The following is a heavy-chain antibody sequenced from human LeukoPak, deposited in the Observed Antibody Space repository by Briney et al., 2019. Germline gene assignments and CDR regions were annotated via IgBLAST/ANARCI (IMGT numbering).Heavy chain of an antibody. CDR1: GFTFSSYA. D-gene: IGHD6-13*01. J-gene: IGHJ2*01. CDR3: AKPNPSSSRAAEYWYFDL. CDR2: ISGSGGST. Sequence: GGSLRLSCAASGFTFSSYAMSWVRQAPGKGLEWVSAISGSGGSTYYADSVKGRFTISRDNSKNTLYLQMNSLRAEDTAVYYCAKPNPSSSRAAEYWYFDLWGRGTLVTVSS. V-gene: IGHV3-23*01.